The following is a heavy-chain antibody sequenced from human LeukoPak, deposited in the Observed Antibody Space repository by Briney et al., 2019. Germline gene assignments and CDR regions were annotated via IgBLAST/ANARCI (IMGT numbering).Heavy chain of an antibody. V-gene: IGHV3-23*01. CDR3: AKGLSSGWYDFDH. CDR1: GFTFGNYG. Sequence: GGSLRLSCAASGFTFGNYGIIWVRQAPGKGLQWVSFISATGSNTYYAESVKGRFTISRDNPRSTVFLHMSSLRVDDTRVYYCAKGLSSGWYDFDHWGQGTLVSVSS. J-gene: IGHJ4*02. CDR2: ISATGSNT. D-gene: IGHD6-19*01.